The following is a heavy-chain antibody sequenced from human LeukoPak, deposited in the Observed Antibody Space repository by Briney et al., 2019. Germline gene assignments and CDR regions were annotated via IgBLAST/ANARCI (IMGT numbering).Heavy chain of an antibody. V-gene: IGHV1-24*01. Sequence: ASVKVSCKVSGYTLTELSMHWVRQAPGKGLEWMGGFDPEDGETIYAQEFQGRVTMTEDTSTDTAYMELNSLRSEDTAVYYCGTGGAMVRGVIVREYYLDYWGQGTLVTVSS. CDR1: GYTLTELS. CDR2: FDPEDGET. D-gene: IGHD3-10*01. J-gene: IGHJ4*02. CDR3: GTGGAMVRGVIVREYYLDY.